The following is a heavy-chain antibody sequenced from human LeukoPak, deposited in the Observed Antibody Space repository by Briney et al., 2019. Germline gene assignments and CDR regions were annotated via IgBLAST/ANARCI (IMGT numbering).Heavy chain of an antibody. CDR1: GFTFSSYA. CDR3: AKGATPFDYGGNSVY. J-gene: IGHJ4*02. D-gene: IGHD4-23*01. Sequence: GGSLRLSCAASGFTFSSYAMSWVRQAPGKGLEWVSGITGSDSSTYYADSVRGRFTISRDNSKNTLYLQMNSLRGDDTAVYYCAKGATPFDYGGNSVYWGQGTLVTVSS. V-gene: IGHV3-23*01. CDR2: ITGSDSST.